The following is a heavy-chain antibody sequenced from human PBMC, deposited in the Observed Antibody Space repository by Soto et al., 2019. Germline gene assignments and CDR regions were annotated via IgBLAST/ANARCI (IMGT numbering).Heavy chain of an antibody. J-gene: IGHJ5*02. CDR2: IYYSGST. CDR3: ARRHDSSGYYYGWFDP. D-gene: IGHD3-22*01. V-gene: IGHV4-39*01. Sequence: PSETLSLTCTVSGGSISSSSYYWGWIRQPPGKGLEWIGSIYYSGSTSYNPSLKSRVTISVDTSKNQFSLKLSSVTAADTAVYYCARRHDSSGYYYGWFDPWGQGTLVTVSS. CDR1: GGSISSSSYY.